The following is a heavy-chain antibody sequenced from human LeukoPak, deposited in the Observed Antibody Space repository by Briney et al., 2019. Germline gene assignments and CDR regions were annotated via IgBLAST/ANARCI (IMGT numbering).Heavy chain of an antibody. CDR2: ISGRGGST. CDR3: AKGFYGELLFDY. CDR1: GYSFSTSG. J-gene: IGHJ4*02. Sequence: GGSLRLSWEGFGYSFSTSGMTWVRPAPGKWLEWDSSISGRGGSTEYADSWKGRFTISRDNSKNTLYLQMNSLRVEDTAVYYCAKGFYGELLFDYWGQGTLVTVSS. D-gene: IGHD3-10*01. V-gene: IGHV3-23*01.